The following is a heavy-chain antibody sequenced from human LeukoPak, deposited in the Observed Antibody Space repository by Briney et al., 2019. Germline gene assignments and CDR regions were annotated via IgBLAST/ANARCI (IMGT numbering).Heavy chain of an antibody. CDR2: IYYSGST. CDR3: ARGGARGFDY. V-gene: IGHV4-59*01. Sequence: SETLSLTCTVSGGYISSYYWSWIRQPPGKGLEWIGYIYYSGSTNNNPSLKSRVTISVDTPKNQFSLKLSSVTAADTAVYSCARGGARGFDYWGQGTLVTVSS. CDR1: GGYISSYY. J-gene: IGHJ4*02. D-gene: IGHD3-10*01.